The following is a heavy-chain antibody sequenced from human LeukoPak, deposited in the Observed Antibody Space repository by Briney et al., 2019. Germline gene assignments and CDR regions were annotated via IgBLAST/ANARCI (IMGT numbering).Heavy chain of an antibody. CDR1: GFTFDDYA. Sequence: PGGSLRLSCAASGFTFDDYAMHWVRQAPGKGLEWVSGISWNSGSIGYADSVKGRFTISRDNAKNTLYLQMNSLRAEDTAVYYCARDLGGYCSSTSCYSYYYYYMDVWGKGTTVTVSS. V-gene: IGHV3-9*01. CDR2: ISWNSGSI. J-gene: IGHJ6*03. CDR3: ARDLGGYCSSTSCYSYYYYYMDV. D-gene: IGHD2-2*01.